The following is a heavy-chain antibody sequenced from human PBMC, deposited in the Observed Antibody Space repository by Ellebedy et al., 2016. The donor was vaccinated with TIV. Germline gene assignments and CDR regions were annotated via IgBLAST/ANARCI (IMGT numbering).Heavy chain of an antibody. CDR2: IRSDESKK. Sequence: GESLKISCATSGFTSSGMHWVRQAPGRGLEWVAFIRSDESKKYYADSVKGRFTISRDNSRNTLDLQMIGLRPEDTALYYCVKGAYPVPTVMAVWGQGTTVIVSS. V-gene: IGHV3-30*02. D-gene: IGHD3-16*01. CDR1: GFTSSG. J-gene: IGHJ6*02. CDR3: VKGAYPVPTVMAV.